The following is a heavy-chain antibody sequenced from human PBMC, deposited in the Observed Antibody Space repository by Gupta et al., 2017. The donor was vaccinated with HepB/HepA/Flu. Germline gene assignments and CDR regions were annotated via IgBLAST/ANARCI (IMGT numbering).Heavy chain of an antibody. Sequence: EVQLVESGGGLVQPGGSLRLSCAASGFTFSSYSMNWVRQAPGKGLEWVSYISSRSETRDDADSVKGRFTVSRENAKNSLCLKMTRLRDEDTAVYDGGRGPIYYFTYGGQGIMVTVSS. V-gene: IGHV3-48*02. CDR2: ISSRSETR. J-gene: IGHJ4*02. CDR1: GFTFSSYS. CDR3: GRGPIYYFTY.